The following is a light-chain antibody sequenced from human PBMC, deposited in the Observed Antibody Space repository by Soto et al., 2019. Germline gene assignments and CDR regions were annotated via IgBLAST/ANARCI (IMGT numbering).Light chain of an antibody. CDR2: DAS. CDR1: QSVSSY. J-gene: IGKJ2*01. Sequence: EIVLTQSPATLSLSPGERATLSCRASQSVSSYLAWYQQKPGQAPRLLIYDASNRATGIPARFSGSGSGTDFTLTISSLEPEDFAVYYCQQSNSFPYTFGQGTKLEIK. CDR3: QQSNSFPYT. V-gene: IGKV3-11*01.